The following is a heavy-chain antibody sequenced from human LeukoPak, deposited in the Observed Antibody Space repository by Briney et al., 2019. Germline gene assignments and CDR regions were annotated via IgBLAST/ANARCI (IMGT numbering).Heavy chain of an antibody. Sequence: GGSLRLSCAASGFTFTSYTMHWVRQAPGKGLEWVAVISSDGSSKYYADSVKGRFTISRDNSKNTLYLQMNSLRTEDTAVYYCARDQGRIAAAGNYLSFGYWGQGTLVTVSS. CDR3: ARDQGRIAAAGNYLSFGY. CDR2: ISSDGSSK. CDR1: GFTFTSYT. J-gene: IGHJ4*02. D-gene: IGHD6-13*01. V-gene: IGHV3-30-3*01.